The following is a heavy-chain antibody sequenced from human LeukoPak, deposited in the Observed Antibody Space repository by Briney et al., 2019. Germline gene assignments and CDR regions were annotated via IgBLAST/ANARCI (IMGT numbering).Heavy chain of an antibody. J-gene: IGHJ6*02. CDR2: IYSGGST. D-gene: IGHD4-11*01. CDR1: GFTVSSYY. Sequence: GGSLRLSCAASGFTVSSYYMSWVRQAPGKGLEWVSVIYSGGSTYYADSVKGRVAISRDNSKNTVFLQMNSVRAEDTAVYYCARSYSNHLFGMDVWGQGTTVTVSS. CDR3: ARSYSNHLFGMDV. V-gene: IGHV3-66*01.